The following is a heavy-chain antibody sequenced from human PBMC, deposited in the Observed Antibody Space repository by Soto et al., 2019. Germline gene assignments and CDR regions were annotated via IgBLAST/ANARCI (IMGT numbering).Heavy chain of an antibody. CDR1: GYTLTELS. CDR3: ATDYRRSVTAALLGGAFDI. V-gene: IGHV1-24*01. Sequence: ASVKVSCKVSGYTLTELSMHWVRQAPGKGLEWMGGFDPEDGETIYAQKFQGRVTMTEDTSTDTAYMELSSLRSEDTAVYYCATDYRRSVTAALLGGAFDIWGQGTMVTVSS. CDR2: FDPEDGET. D-gene: IGHD3-16*01. J-gene: IGHJ3*02.